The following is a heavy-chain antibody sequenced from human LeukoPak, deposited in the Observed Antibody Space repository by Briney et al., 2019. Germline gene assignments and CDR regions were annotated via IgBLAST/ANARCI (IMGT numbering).Heavy chain of an antibody. CDR1: GYTFTGYY. D-gene: IGHD2-15*01. V-gene: IGHV1-2*02. J-gene: IGHJ6*02. CDR2: INPNSGGT. CDR3: ARVGTPVYYYGMDV. Sequence: EASVKVSCKASGYTFTGYYLHWVRQAPGQGLEWMGWINPNSGGTNYAQKFQGRVTMTRDTSISTAYMELSRLRSDDTAVYYCARVGTPVYYYGMDVWGQGTTVTVSS.